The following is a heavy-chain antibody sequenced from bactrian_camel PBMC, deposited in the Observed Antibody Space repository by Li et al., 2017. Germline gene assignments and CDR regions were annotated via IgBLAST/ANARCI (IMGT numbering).Heavy chain of an antibody. CDR2: IDSDNST. J-gene: IGHJ6*01. Sequence: DVQLVESGGGSVQAGGSLRLSCAAYEYLFTSYCMGWFRQAPGKEREGVASIDSDNSTTYVDSVKGRFSISADMAKKTFYLEMTSLNSKDTAMYYCAADPQDRPPWAAPGAYTPCGYSFWGRGTQVTVS. V-gene: IGHV3S10*01. CDR3: AADPQDRPPWAAPGAYTPCGYSF. CDR1: EYLFTSYC. D-gene: IGHD7*01.